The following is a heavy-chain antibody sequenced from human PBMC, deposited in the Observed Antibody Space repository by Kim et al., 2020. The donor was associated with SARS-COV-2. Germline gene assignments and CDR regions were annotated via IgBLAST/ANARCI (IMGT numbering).Heavy chain of an antibody. Sequence: ASVKVSCKASGYTFTSYGISWVRQAPGQGLEWMGWISAYNGNTNYAQKLQGRVTMTTDTSTSTAYMELRSLRSDDTAVYYCARDRFIYCSSTSCYSQWEPYFDYWGQGTLVTVSS. CDR1: GYTFTSYG. CDR3: ARDRFIYCSSTSCYSQWEPYFDY. V-gene: IGHV1-18*01. D-gene: IGHD2-2*01. CDR2: ISAYNGNT. J-gene: IGHJ4*02.